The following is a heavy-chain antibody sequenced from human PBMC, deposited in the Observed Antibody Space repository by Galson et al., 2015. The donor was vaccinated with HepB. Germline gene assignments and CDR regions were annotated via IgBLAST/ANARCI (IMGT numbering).Heavy chain of an antibody. CDR1: GYTFTSYY. J-gene: IGHJ6*03. Sequence: SVKVSCKASGYTFTSYYMHWVRQAPGQGLEWMGIINPSGGSTSYAQKFQGRVTMTRDTSTSTVYMELSSLRSEDTAVYYCARDARGDFWSGYYNPHYMDVWGKGTTVTVSS. CDR2: INPSGGST. D-gene: IGHD3-3*01. V-gene: IGHV1-46*01. CDR3: ARDARGDFWSGYYNPHYMDV.